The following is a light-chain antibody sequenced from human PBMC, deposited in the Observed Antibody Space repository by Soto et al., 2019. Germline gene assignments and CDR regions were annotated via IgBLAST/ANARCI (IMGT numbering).Light chain of an antibody. J-gene: IGKJ1*01. Sequence: DIQMTQSPSSLSASVGDRVTITCRASQDIRIDLGWFQQKPGKAPKRLIYAASSLQSGVPSRFSGSGYGTEFTLTIRSLQPEDFATYYCLQHNNYPPTFGQGTKVEI. CDR2: AAS. CDR3: LQHNNYPPT. V-gene: IGKV1-17*01. CDR1: QDIRID.